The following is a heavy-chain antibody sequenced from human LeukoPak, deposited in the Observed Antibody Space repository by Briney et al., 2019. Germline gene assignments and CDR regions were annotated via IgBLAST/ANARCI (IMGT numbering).Heavy chain of an antibody. Sequence: ASVKVSFKASGYTFTSYGISWVRQAPGQGLEWMGWISAYNGNTNYAQKLPGRVTMTADTSTSTAYMDLRSLTSDETAGYYCAILCGGGSYWGVGYFDYWGQGTLVTVSS. CDR3: AILCGGGSYWGVGYFDY. CDR2: ISAYNGNT. V-gene: IGHV1-18*01. CDR1: GYTFTSYG. D-gene: IGHD1-26*01. J-gene: IGHJ4*02.